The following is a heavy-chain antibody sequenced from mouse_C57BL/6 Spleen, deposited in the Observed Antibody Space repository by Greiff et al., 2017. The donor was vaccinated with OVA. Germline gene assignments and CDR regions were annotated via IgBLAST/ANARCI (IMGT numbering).Heavy chain of an antibody. CDR3: AREAHYDGSRERYYYAKGY. CDR2: LYPGDGDT. J-gene: IGHJ4*01. V-gene: IGHV1-80*01. D-gene: IGHD1-1*01. CDR1: GYAFSSYW. Sequence: QVQLQQSGAELVKPGASVKISCKASGYAFSSYWMNWVKQRPGKGLAWIGPLYPGDGDTNYNGTFKGKATLTADNSSSTAYMQLSSLTAEDSAVYFCAREAHYDGSRERYYYAKGYWGQGTSVTVSS.